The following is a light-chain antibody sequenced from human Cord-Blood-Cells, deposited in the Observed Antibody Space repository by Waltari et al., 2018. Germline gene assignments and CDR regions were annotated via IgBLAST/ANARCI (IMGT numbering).Light chain of an antibody. CDR2: EDN. J-gene: IGLJ3*02. V-gene: IGLV6-57*03. CDR3: QSYDSSSWV. CDR1: SGSIASNF. Sequence: NFMLTQPHSVSASPGKTVTISCTRSSGSIASNFVQWYQQRPCSAPTTVIYEDNQRPSGVPDRFSGSIDSPSNSASLTISGLKTEDEADYYCQSYDSSSWVFGGGTKLTVL.